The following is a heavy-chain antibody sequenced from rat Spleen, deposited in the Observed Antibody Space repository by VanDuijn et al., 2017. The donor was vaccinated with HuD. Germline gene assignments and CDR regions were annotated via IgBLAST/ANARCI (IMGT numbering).Heavy chain of an antibody. V-gene: IGHV5S13*01. CDR2: ISTGADNT. CDR1: GFTFSNYD. CDR3: AIHGGLRNWFDS. J-gene: IGHJ3*01. Sequence: EVQLVESGGGLMQPGRSLKLSCAASGFTFSNYDMAWVRQAPTKGLEWIASISTGADNTYYRASVKGRFTVSRDDANSTHYLQMDSLRSEDTATYYCAIHGGLRNWFDSWGQGTLVTVSS. D-gene: IGHD1-11*01.